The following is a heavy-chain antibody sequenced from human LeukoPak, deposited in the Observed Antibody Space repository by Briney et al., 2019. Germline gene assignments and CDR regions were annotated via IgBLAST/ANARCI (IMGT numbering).Heavy chain of an antibody. V-gene: IGHV1-8*01. D-gene: IGHD3-10*01. Sequence: ASVKVSCKASGFTSTSYDINWVRQASGQGLEWMGWMNPNTGDTGYAQKFQGRVTMTRDISISTAYMELRGLRSDDTAIYYCVRDGEGVAISVNYWFDPWGQGTLVTVSS. J-gene: IGHJ5*02. CDR3: VRDGEGVAISVNYWFDP. CDR2: MNPNTGDT. CDR1: GFTSTSYD.